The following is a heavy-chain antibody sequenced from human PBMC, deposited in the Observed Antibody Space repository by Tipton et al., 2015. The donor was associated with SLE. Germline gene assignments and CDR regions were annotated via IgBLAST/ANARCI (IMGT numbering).Heavy chain of an antibody. Sequence: TLSLTCTVSGGSISSYYWSWIRQPPGKGLEWIGYIYYSGSANYNPSLKSRVSMDTSENQFSLQLSSVTAADTAVYYCARRGNVSLGHAFDIWGQGTMVTVSS. CDR3: ARRGNVSLGHAFDI. J-gene: IGHJ3*02. V-gene: IGHV4-59*12. CDR1: GGSISSYY. D-gene: IGHD3-10*01. CDR2: IYYSGSA.